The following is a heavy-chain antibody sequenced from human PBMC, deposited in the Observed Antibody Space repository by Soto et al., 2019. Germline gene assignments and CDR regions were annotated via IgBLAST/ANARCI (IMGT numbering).Heavy chain of an antibody. J-gene: IGHJ6*02. CDR3: AKAQGAYFYYGVDV. CDR2: ISWNSGDI. CDR1: GFTFDDYA. V-gene: IGHV3-9*01. Sequence: EVPLVESGGGLVQPGRSLRLSCAASGFTFDDYAKHWVRQAPGKGLEWVSGISWNSGDIVYADSVKGRFTISRDNAKNSLYLQMNSLRADDTALYYCAKAQGAYFYYGVDVWGQGTTVTVSS.